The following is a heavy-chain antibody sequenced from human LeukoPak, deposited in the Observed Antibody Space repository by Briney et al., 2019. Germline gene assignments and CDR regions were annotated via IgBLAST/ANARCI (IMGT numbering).Heavy chain of an antibody. CDR3: ARGPPPYYFDY. J-gene: IGHJ4*02. CDR1: RYTYTSYV. Sequence: APVRACCKPARYTYTSYVIIWVRQSPRQGLECMGWISAYNGNTNYRQKHEGRVTVTTATYTSTAYMELRRLRSDDTDVSYCARGPPPYYFDYWGRGTLVTVSS. V-gene: IGHV1-18*01. CDR2: ISAYNGNT.